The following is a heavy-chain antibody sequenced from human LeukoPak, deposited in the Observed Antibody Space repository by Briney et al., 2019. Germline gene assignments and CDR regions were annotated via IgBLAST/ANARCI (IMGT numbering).Heavy chain of an antibody. CDR3: AKGEFLGDTILLYYFDY. Sequence: GGSLRLSCGTSGFTFSDSWMSWFRQAPGQGLEWVASIKDDGSDKYYLDSVRGRFTISRDNAEDSLYLQLDDLRAEDTAVYYCAKGEFLGDTILLYYFDYWGQGTLVTVSS. J-gene: IGHJ4*02. V-gene: IGHV3-7*03. CDR2: IKDDGSDK. CDR1: GFTFSDSW. D-gene: IGHD2-21*01.